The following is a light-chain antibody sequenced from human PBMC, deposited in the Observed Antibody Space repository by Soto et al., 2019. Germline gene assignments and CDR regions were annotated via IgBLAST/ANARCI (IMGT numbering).Light chain of an antibody. CDR3: QQRSIWPPL. CDR1: QSVSNY. V-gene: IGKV3-11*01. Sequence: EIVLTQSPATLSLSPGERVTLSCGASQSVSNYLAWYQQKPGQAPRLLIYDASNREPGIPARFSGSGSGTDFTLTITSLEPDDFAVYYCQQRSIWPPLFGPGTKVDIK. J-gene: IGKJ3*01. CDR2: DAS.